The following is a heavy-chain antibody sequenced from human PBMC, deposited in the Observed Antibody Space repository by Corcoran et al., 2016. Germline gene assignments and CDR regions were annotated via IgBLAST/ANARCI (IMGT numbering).Heavy chain of an antibody. V-gene: IGHV1-46*01. Sequence: QVQLVQSGAEVKKPGASVKVSCKASGYTFTSYYMHWVRQAPGQGLEWMGIINPSGGSTSYAQKFQGRVTMTRDTSTSTVYMELSSLRSEDTAVYLWGERAGGGKLLFLRLGVWGQGTHGTGS. CDR2: INPSGGST. D-gene: IGHD2-21*01. J-gene: IGHJ4*03. CDR3: GERAGGGKLLFLRLGV. CDR1: GYTFTSYY.